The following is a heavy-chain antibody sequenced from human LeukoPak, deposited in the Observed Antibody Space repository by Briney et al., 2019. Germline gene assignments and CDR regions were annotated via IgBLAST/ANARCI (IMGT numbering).Heavy chain of an antibody. Sequence: GGSLRLSCATSGFTFDDYAMHWVRQAPGKGLEWVSGISWNGGSIGYADSVKGRFTISRDNAKNSLYLQMNSLRAEDTALYYCAKDSEEGYCSSTSCSLGAFDIWGQGTMVTVSS. D-gene: IGHD2-2*01. V-gene: IGHV3-9*01. J-gene: IGHJ3*02. CDR2: ISWNGGSI. CDR1: GFTFDDYA. CDR3: AKDSEEGYCSSTSCSLGAFDI.